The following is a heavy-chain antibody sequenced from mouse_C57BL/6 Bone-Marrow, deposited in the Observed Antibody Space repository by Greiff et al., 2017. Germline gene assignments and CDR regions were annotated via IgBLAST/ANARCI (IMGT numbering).Heavy chain of an antibody. CDR3: ATYGNYAWFAY. D-gene: IGHD2-1*01. J-gene: IGHJ3*01. CDR2: IWRGGST. Sequence: VMLVESGPGLVQPSQSLSITCTVSGFSLTSYGVHWVRQSPGKGLEWLGVIWRGGSTDYNAAFISRLSISKDNSKSQVFFKMNSLQADDTAIYYCATYGNYAWFAYWGQGTLVTVSA. CDR1: GFSLTSYG. V-gene: IGHV2-2*01.